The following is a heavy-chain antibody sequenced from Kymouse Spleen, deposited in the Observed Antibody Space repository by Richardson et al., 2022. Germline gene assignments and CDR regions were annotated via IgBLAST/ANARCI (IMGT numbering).Heavy chain of an antibody. CDR3: AKEGLGIAARRYYYYYYGMDV. Sequence: EVQLVESGGGLVQPGGSLRLSCAASGFTFSSYAMSWVRQAPGKGLEWVSAISGSGGSTYYADSVKGRFTISRDNSKNTLYLQMNSLRAEDTAVYYCAKEGLGIAARRYYYYYYGMDVWGQGTTVTVSS. J-gene: IGHJ6*02. CDR2: ISGSGGST. D-gene: IGHD6-6*01. CDR1: GFTFSSYA. V-gene: IGHV3-23*04.